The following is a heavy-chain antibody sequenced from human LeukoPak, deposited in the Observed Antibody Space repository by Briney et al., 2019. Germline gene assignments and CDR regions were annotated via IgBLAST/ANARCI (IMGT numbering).Heavy chain of an antibody. D-gene: IGHD6-13*01. CDR2: IKQDGSEK. Sequence: GSLRLSCAASGFTFSSYWMSWVRQAPGKGLEWVANIKQDGSEKYYVDSVKGRFTISRDNAKNSLYLQMNSLRAEDTAVYYCARDATSSSWSPGYWGQGTLVTVSS. CDR3: ARDATSSSWSPGY. J-gene: IGHJ4*02. V-gene: IGHV3-7*03. CDR1: GFTFSSYW.